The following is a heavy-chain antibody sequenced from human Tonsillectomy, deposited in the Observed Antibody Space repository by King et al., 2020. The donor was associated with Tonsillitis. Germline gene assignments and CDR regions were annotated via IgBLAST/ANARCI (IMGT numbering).Heavy chain of an antibody. CDR1: GFTVSNTY. D-gene: IGHD3-10*01. J-gene: IGHJ6*02. CDR2: IFSGGST. V-gene: IGHV3-53*04. Sequence: VQLVESGGGLVQPGGSLRLSCAASGFTVSNTYMSWVRQAPGKGLEWVSLIFSGGSTYYADSVKGRFTISRHNSKNTLFLQMNSLRTEDTAVYYCARSAGSYAYGMDVWGQGTTVTVSS. CDR3: ARSAGSYAYGMDV.